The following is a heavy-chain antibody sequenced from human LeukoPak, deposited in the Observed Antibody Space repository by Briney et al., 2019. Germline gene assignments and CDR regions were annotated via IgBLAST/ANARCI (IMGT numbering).Heavy chain of an antibody. CDR3: AELGITMIGGV. CDR1: GFTFSSYE. V-gene: IGHV3-48*03. CDR2: ISSSGSTI. D-gene: IGHD3-10*02. Sequence: GGSLRLSCAASGFTFSSYEMNWVRQAPGKGLEWVSYISSSGSTIYYADSVKGRFTISRDNAKNTLYLQMNSLRAEDTAVYYCAELGITMIGGVWGKGTTVTISS. J-gene: IGHJ6*04.